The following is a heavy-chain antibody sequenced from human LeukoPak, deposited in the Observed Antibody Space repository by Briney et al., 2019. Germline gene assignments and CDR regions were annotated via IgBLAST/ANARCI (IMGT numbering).Heavy chain of an antibody. CDR3: ARTQQQYSYGPLGY. D-gene: IGHD5-18*01. V-gene: IGHV4-39*01. CDR1: GGSISSSSYY. J-gene: IGHJ4*02. CDR2: IYYSGST. Sequence: PSETLSLTCTVSGGSISSSSYYWGWIRQPPGKGLEWIGSIYYSGSTYYNPSLKSRVTISVDTSKNQFSLKLSSVTAADTAVYYCARTQQQYSYGPLGYWGQGTLVTVSA.